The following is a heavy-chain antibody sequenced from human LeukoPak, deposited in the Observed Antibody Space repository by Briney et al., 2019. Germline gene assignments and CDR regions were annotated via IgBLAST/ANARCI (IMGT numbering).Heavy chain of an antibody. D-gene: IGHD4-23*01. CDR1: GFTFSSYA. J-gene: IGHJ2*01. CDR3: AKRPGPTTVVLTLELGWYFDL. V-gene: IGHV3-23*01. CDR2: ISGSGGST. Sequence: LSGGSLRLSCAASGFTFSSYAMSWVRQAPGKGLEGVSAISGSGGSTYYADSVKGRFTISRDNSKNTLYLQMNSLRAEDTAVYYCAKRPGPTTVVLTLELGWYFDLWGRGTLVTVSS.